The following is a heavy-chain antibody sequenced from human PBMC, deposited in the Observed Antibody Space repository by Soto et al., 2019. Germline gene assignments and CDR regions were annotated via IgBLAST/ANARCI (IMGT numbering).Heavy chain of an antibody. D-gene: IGHD2-21*01. V-gene: IGHV1-69*01. CDR3: AWTLAFCGGNCYLPNFDT. CDR2: IIPLFGSP. CDR1: GGTFTNYD. J-gene: IGHJ4*02. Sequence: QVQLVQSGTEVQKPGSSVKLSCKTSGGTFTNYDISWVRQAPGQGLEWMGGIIPLFGSPHYSPKFEGRVTITADDESTTAHLDLSSLRFDDTAVYFCAWTLAFCGGNCYLPNFDTWGQGTLVIVSS.